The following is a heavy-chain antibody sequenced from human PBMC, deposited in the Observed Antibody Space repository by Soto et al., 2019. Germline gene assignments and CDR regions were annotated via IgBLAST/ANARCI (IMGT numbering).Heavy chain of an antibody. V-gene: IGHV2-5*02. Sequence: SGPTLVNPTQTLTLTCTFSGFSLTSNGVGVGWIRQPPGKALEWLALIYWDDDKRYSPSLKSRLTITKDTSKNQVVLRMTNMDPVDTATYYCAHSRYSRSSFDYWGQGTLVTVSS. CDR1: GFSLTSNGVG. J-gene: IGHJ4*02. D-gene: IGHD6-6*01. CDR3: AHSRYSRSSFDY. CDR2: IYWDDDK.